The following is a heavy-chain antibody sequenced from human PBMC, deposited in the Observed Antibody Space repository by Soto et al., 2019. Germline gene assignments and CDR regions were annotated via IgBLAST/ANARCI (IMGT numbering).Heavy chain of an antibody. D-gene: IGHD3-10*01. CDR3: ERDMVRVFDY. CDR2: INSDGSST. J-gene: IGHJ4*02. CDR1: GFTFSSYW. Sequence: EVQLVESGGGLVQPGGSLRLSCAASGFTFSSYWMHWVRQAPGKGLVWVSRINSDGSSTSYADSVKGRFTIARDNAKNTPYLQMKGLRAEDTAVYYCERDMVRVFDYWGQGTLVTVSS. V-gene: IGHV3-74*01.